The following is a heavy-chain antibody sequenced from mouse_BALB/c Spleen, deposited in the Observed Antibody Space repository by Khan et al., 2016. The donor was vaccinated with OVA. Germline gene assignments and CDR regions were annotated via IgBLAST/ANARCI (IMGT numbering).Heavy chain of an antibody. J-gene: IGHJ2*01. CDR2: INPHIGET. CDR1: GYSFTGYF. D-gene: IGHD1-1*01. V-gene: IGHV1-20*02. Sequence: EVQLQQSGPELVKPGASVKISCKASGYSFTGYFMNWVMQSHGKRLEWIGRINPHIGETFYNQKFKDKATLTVDESSSTAHMELRSMASGEYAVYYCARKNGSDFDYWGQGTTLTVSS. CDR3: ARKNGSDFDY.